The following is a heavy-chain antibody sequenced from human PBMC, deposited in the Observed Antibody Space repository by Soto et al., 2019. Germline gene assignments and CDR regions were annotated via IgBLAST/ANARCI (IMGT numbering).Heavy chain of an antibody. CDR2: IIPIFGTA. CDR3: ARDKGPVYSSGRIGYYLDY. CDR1: GGTFSSYA. V-gene: IGHV1-69*13. D-gene: IGHD6-19*01. Sequence: GASVKVSCKASGGTFSSYAISWVRQAPGQGLEWMGGIIPIFGTANYAQKFQGRVTITADESTSTAYMELSSLRSEDTAVYYCARDKGPVYSSGRIGYYLDYWGQGTRVTVSS. J-gene: IGHJ4*02.